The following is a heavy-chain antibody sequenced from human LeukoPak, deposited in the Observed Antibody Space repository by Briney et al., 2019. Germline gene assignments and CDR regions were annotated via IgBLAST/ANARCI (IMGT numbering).Heavy chain of an antibody. CDR1: GFTLSAYG. V-gene: IGHV3-23*01. D-gene: IGHD5/OR15-5a*01. Sequence: PGGSLRLSCAASGFTLSAYGMTWVRQAPGMGLEWVSSISGPSANTYYADSVRGRFTISRDNSKNTLYLQVDGLRAEDTAVYYCAKGSGHAIVSSDYWGQGTLVTVSS. CDR3: AKGSGHAIVSSDY. J-gene: IGHJ4*02. CDR2: ISGPSANT.